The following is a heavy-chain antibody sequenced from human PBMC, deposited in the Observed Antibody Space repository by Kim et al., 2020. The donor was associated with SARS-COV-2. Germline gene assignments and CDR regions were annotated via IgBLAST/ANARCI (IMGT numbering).Heavy chain of an antibody. Sequence: GGSLRLSCAASGFTFSSYEMNWVRQAPGKGLEWVSYISSSGSTIYYADSVKGRFTISRDNAKNSLYLQMNSLRAEDTAVYYCARDQGDLVVPAGKFDYWGQGTLVTVSS. J-gene: IGHJ4*02. D-gene: IGHD2-2*01. CDR3: ARDQGDLVVPAGKFDY. V-gene: IGHV3-48*03. CDR1: GFTFSSYE. CDR2: ISSSGSTI.